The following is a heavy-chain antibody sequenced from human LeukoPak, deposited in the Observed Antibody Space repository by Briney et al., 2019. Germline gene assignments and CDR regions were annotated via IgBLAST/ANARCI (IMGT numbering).Heavy chain of an antibody. Sequence: SEALSLTCTVSGGSISSYYWSWIRQPPGKGLEWIGYIYYSGSTNYNPSLKSRVTISVDTSKNQFSLKLSSVTAADTAVYYCARVGYGSGSPRRAFDIWGQGTMVTVSS. V-gene: IGHV4-59*01. J-gene: IGHJ3*02. CDR1: GGSISSYY. D-gene: IGHD6-19*01. CDR2: IYYSGST. CDR3: ARVGYGSGSPRRAFDI.